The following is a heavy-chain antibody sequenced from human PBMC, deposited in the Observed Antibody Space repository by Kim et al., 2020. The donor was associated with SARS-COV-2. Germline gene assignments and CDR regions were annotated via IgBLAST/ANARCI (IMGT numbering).Heavy chain of an antibody. Sequence: SETLSHTCTVSGGSISSSSYYWGWIRQPPGKGLEWIGSIYYSGSTYYNPSLKSRVTISVDTSKNQFSLKLSSVTAADTAVYYCARRQRLITMVLGVISCWFDPWGQGTLVTVSS. CDR3: ARRQRLITMVLGVISCWFDP. CDR2: IYYSGST. CDR1: GGSISSSSYY. D-gene: IGHD3-10*01. V-gene: IGHV4-39*01. J-gene: IGHJ5*02.